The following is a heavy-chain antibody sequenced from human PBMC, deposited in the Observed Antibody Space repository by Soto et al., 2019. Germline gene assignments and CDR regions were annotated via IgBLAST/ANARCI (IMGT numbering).Heavy chain of an antibody. V-gene: IGHV3-73*01. Sequence: GGSLRLSCAASGFTFSGSAMHWVRQASGKGLEWVGRIRSKANSYATAYAASVKGRFTISRDDSKNTAYLQMNSLKTEDTAVYYCTSPASPLMITFGGVIVDDAFDIWGQGTMVTGSS. CDR2: IRSKANSYAT. D-gene: IGHD3-16*02. CDR1: GFTFSGSA. J-gene: IGHJ3*02. CDR3: TSPASPLMITFGGVIVDDAFDI.